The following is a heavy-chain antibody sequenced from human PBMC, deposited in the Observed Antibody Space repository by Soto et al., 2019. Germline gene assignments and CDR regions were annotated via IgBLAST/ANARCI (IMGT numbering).Heavy chain of an antibody. J-gene: IGHJ6*02. CDR3: GRDTTTFPYYYGMEV. Sequence: QVQLVQSGAEVKKPGSSVKVSCKVSGDTFSSHNINWVRQAPGQGLEWMGRIIPTLGKPNYAQKFRDRVTISAYQFTSTAYMELSSLRSDDTAVYYCGRDTTTFPYYYGMEVWGQGTTVTVSS. CDR2: IIPTLGKP. V-gene: IGHV1-69*08. D-gene: IGHD1-1*01. CDR1: GDTFSSHN.